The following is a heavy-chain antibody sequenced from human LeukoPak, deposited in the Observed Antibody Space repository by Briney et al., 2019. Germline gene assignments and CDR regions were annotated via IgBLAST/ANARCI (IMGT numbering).Heavy chain of an antibody. CDR3: TTVGERFYEGQYYFDS. V-gene: IGHV3-15*01. CDR2: IKSKTDGGAT. Sequence: GGSLRLSCAASGFSFNIAWLSWLRQTPGKGLEWVGRIKSKTDGGATDYAAAGKGRFTISRDDSENTLYLQMSSLKTEDTAVYYCTTVGERFYEGQYYFDSWGQGTLVTVSS. D-gene: IGHD5/OR15-5a*01. J-gene: IGHJ4*02. CDR1: GFSFNIAW.